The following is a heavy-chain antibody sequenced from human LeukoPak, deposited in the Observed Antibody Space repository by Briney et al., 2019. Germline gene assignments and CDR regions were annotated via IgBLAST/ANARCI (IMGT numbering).Heavy chain of an antibody. D-gene: IGHD2-15*01. V-gene: IGHV3-74*01. J-gene: IGHJ6*03. CDR3: ARVTSGRVVAAEYYYYYYYMDV. Sequence: PGGSLRLSCAASRFTFSTYWMHWVRQAPGKGLVWVSRINSDGSSTDYADSVKGRFTISRDNAKNSLYLQMNSLRAEDTAVYYCARVTSGRVVAAEYYYYYYYMDVWGKGTTVTVSS. CDR1: RFTFSTYW. CDR2: INSDGSST.